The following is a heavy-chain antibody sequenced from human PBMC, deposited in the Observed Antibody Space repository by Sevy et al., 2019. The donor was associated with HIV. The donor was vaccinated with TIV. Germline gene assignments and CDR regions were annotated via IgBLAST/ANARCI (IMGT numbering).Heavy chain of an antibody. J-gene: IGHJ2*01. CDR3: ARKYIEDVTTPNSPSYFDL. CDR2: INHGGNT. V-gene: IGHV4-34*01. Sequence: SETLSLTCAVYDGSFNDYYWIWIRQPPGKRLEWIGEINHGGNTKYNPSLESRVAISVDTSKRQVSLNLNSVTVADTAVYYCARKYIEDVTTPNSPSYFDLWGRGTLVTVSS. CDR1: DGSFNDYY. D-gene: IGHD1-1*01.